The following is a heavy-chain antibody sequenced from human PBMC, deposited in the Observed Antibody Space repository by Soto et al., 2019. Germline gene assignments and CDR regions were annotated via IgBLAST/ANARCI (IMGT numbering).Heavy chain of an antibody. D-gene: IGHD7-27*01. CDR3: GKNWTWGSLVH. CDR2: IYYGGST. J-gene: IGHJ4*02. CDR1: GDSISTDY. Sequence: PSETLSLTCTVSGDSISTDYWSWIRQSPGKGLEWIGFIYYGGSTNYNPSLKSRVTISVDTPKNQFSLKLSSVTAADTAVYYCGKNWTWGSLVHWGQGTLVTVSS. V-gene: IGHV4-59*08.